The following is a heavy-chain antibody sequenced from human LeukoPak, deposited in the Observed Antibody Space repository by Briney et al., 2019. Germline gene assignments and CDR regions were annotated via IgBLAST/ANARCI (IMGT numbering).Heavy chain of an antibody. D-gene: IGHD2-2*01. CDR2: IYTSGST. CDR3: ASKMSTPWAWFDP. CDR1: GGSISSGNYY. V-gene: IGHV4-61*02. Sequence: SETLSLTCTVSGGSISSGNYYWSWIRQPAGKGLEWIGRIYTSGSTNYNPSLKSRVTISVDTSKNQFSLKLNSVTAADTAVYYCASKMSTPWAWFDPWGQGTLVTVSS. J-gene: IGHJ5*02.